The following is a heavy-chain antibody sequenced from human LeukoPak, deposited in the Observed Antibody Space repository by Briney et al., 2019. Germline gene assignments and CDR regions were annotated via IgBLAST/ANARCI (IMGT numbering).Heavy chain of an antibody. Sequence: GASVKVSCKASGGTFSSYAISWVRQAPGQGLEWMGGIIPIFGTANYAQKFQGRVTITADKSTSTAYMELSRLRSDDTAVYYCARANYEDYDFWSGYRTTDSWFDPWGQGTLVTVSS. V-gene: IGHV1-69*06. D-gene: IGHD3-3*01. J-gene: IGHJ5*02. CDR2: IIPIFGTA. CDR1: GGTFSSYA. CDR3: ARANYEDYDFWSGYRTTDSWFDP.